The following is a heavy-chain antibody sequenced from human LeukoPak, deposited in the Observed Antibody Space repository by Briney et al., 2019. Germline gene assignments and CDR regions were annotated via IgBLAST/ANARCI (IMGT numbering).Heavy chain of an antibody. CDR1: GFTFSTFA. J-gene: IGHJ4*02. D-gene: IGHD5-18*01. V-gene: IGHV3-23*01. CDR3: AKSPRAPAMVTVFDY. Sequence: GGSLRLSCATSGFTFSTFAMSWVRQAPGKGLEWVSAISGSGGSTYYADSVKGRFTISRDNSKNTLYLQMNSLRAEDTAVYYCAKSPRAPAMVTVFDYWGQGTLVTVSS. CDR2: ISGSGGST.